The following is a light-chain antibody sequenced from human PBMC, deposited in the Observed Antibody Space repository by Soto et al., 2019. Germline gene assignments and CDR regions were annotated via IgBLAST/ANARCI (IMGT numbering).Light chain of an antibody. Sequence: DIQMTQSPSTLSASVGDRVTITCRASQSISSWLAWYQQKPGKAPKLLIYDASSLESGVPSRFNGSGSGTEFTLTISSLQPDDFATYYCQQYNSLSGTFGQGTKVEIK. J-gene: IGKJ1*01. CDR1: QSISSW. CDR3: QQYNSLSGT. V-gene: IGKV1-5*01. CDR2: DAS.